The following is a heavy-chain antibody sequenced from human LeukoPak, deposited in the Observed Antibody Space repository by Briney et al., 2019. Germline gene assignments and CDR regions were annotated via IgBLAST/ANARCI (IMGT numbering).Heavy chain of an antibody. V-gene: IGHV3-23*01. CDR1: GFTFSSYA. CDR2: ISGSGGGT. D-gene: IGHD3-10*01. CDR3: AKAQYPNYYGSGSYYAIPFDY. Sequence: GGSLRLSCAASGFTFSSYAMSWVRQAPGKGLEWVSAISGSGGGTYYADSVKGRFTISRDNSKNTLYLQMNSLRAEDTAVYYCAKAQYPNYYGSGSYYAIPFDYWGQGTLVTVSS. J-gene: IGHJ4*02.